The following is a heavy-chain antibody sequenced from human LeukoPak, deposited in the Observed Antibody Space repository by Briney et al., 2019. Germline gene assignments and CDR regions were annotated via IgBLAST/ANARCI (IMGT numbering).Heavy chain of an antibody. Sequence: PGGSLRLSCAASGFTFSSYGMHWVRQAPGKGLEWVAFIRYDGSNKYYADSVKGRFTISRDNSKNTLYLQMNSLRAEDTAVYYCAKEGQFEPNYYYYMDVWGKGTTVTISS. CDR2: IRYDGSNK. J-gene: IGHJ6*03. D-gene: IGHD1-14*01. V-gene: IGHV3-30*02. CDR1: GFTFSSYG. CDR3: AKEGQFEPNYYYYMDV.